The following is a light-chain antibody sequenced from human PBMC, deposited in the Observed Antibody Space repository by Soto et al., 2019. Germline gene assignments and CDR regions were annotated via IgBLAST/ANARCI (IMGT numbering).Light chain of an antibody. CDR3: QHYNSYSAA. CDR2: KAA. CDR1: QTISSW. V-gene: IGKV1-5*03. Sequence: DIQMTQSPSTLSGSVGGRVTITCRASQTISSWLAWYQQKPGKAPKLLIYKAATLKGGVPSRFSGSGSGTEYSLTISSLQPDDFATYYCQHYNSYSAAFGQGTKVDIK. J-gene: IGKJ1*01.